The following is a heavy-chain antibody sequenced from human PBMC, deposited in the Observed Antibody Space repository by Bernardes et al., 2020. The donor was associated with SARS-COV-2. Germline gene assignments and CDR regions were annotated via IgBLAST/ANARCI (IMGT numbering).Heavy chain of an antibody. D-gene: IGHD6-19*01. Sequence: GGSLRLSCAASGFTFCSYCMHWVRQAPGKGLVWVSGINSDGSTTRYADSVKGRFTISRDNAKNTLYLQLNSLRAEDTAVYYCARGHGSGWRGDYWGQGTLVTVSS. CDR2: INSDGSTT. CDR1: GFTFCSYC. J-gene: IGHJ4*02. V-gene: IGHV3-74*01. CDR3: ARGHGSGWRGDY.